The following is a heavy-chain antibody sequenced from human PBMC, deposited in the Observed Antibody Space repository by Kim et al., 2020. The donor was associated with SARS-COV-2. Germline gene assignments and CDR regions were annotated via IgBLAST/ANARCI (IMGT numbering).Heavy chain of an antibody. V-gene: IGHV3-23*05. D-gene: IGHD3-3*01. Sequence: GGSLRLSCVASGFRFSDYAMTWVRQAPGKGLEWLSAISDRGTYTNYADSVKGRFIISRDNSQNTLFLQMNSLKVGDTALYYCAKRSSDRSGFFDYWGQGIPVSVSS. CDR1: GFRFSDYA. CDR3: AKRSSDRSGFFDY. J-gene: IGHJ4*02. CDR2: ISDRGTYT.